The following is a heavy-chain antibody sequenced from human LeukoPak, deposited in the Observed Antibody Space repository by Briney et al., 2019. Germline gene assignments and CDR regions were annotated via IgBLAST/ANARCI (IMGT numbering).Heavy chain of an antibody. CDR3: ARDRPVDTAMALSYYYYYYYMDV. CDR1: GGSISSSSYY. V-gene: IGHV4-39*07. J-gene: IGHJ6*03. Sequence: SETLSLTCTVSGGSISSSSYYWGWIRQPPGKGLEWIGSIYYSGSTYYNPSLKSRVTVSVDKSKNQFSLKLSSVTAADTAVYYCARDRPVDTAMALSYYYYYYYMDVWGKGTTVTVSS. CDR2: IYYSGST. D-gene: IGHD5-18*01.